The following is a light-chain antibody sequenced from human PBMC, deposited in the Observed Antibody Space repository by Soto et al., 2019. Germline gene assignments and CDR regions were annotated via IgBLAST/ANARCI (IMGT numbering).Light chain of an antibody. J-gene: IGKJ5*01. CDR1: QGIRND. CDR3: LHHYIYPIT. V-gene: IGKV1-17*01. CDR2: AAS. Sequence: DIQMTQSPSSLPASVGDRVTITCRASQGIRNDLAWYQQIPGKAPKRLIYAASSLQSGVPSRFSGTGSGTEFTLIINSLQPEDFATYYCLHHYIYPITFGQGTRLEIK.